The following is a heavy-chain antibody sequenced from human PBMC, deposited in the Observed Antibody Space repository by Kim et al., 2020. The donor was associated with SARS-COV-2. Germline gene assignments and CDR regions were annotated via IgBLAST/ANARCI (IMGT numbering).Heavy chain of an antibody. CDR3: ARDNRRRSLVPTYYYYYGMDV. CDR2: ISAYNGNT. J-gene: IGHJ6*02. D-gene: IGHD3-10*01. CDR1: GYTFTSYG. V-gene: IGHV1-18*04. Sequence: ASVKVSCKASGYTFTSYGISWVRQAPGQGLEWMGWISAYNGNTNYAQKLQGRVTMTTDTSTSTAYMELRSLRSDDTAVYYCARDNRRRSLVPTYYYYYGMDVWGQGTTVTVSS.